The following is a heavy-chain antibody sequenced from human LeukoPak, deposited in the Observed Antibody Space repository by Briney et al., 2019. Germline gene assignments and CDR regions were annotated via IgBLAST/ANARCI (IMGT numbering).Heavy chain of an antibody. D-gene: IGHD2-15*01. J-gene: IGHJ4*02. CDR1: GFTFSSYA. Sequence: GGSLRLSCVGSGFTFSSYAMSWVRQAPGKGLEWVSVISGSGGSTYYAESVKGRFTISRDNSKNTLYLQMNSLRAEDTAVYCCAKVSRYCSGGSCYYHPFDYWGQGTLVTVSS. V-gene: IGHV3-23*01. CDR3: AKVSRYCSGGSCYYHPFDY. CDR2: ISGSGGST.